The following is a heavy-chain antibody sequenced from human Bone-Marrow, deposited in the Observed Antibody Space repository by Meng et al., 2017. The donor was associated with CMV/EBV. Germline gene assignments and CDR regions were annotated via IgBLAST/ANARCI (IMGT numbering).Heavy chain of an antibody. CDR1: GYTFTSYY. CDR3: ARDGNVGDQGAGGGLDY. D-gene: IGHD3-10*01. CDR2: INPSGGST. Sequence: GESLKISCKASGYTFTSYYMHWVRQAPGQGLEWMGIINPSGGSTSYAQKFQGRVTMTRDTSTSTVYMELSSLRSEDTAVYYCARDGNVGDQGAGGGLDYWGQGTLVTVSS. J-gene: IGHJ4*02. V-gene: IGHV1-46*01.